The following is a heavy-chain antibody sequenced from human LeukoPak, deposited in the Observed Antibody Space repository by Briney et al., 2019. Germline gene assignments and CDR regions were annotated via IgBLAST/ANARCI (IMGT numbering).Heavy chain of an antibody. CDR2: IYTSGST. CDR3: ARLRGRLAARPWAYSS. CDR1: GGSISSYY. D-gene: IGHD6-6*01. V-gene: IGHV4-4*07. Sequence: SETLSLTCTVSGGSISSYYWSWIRQPAGKGLEWIGRIYTSGSTNYNPSLKSRVTMSVDTSKNQFSLKLSSVTAADTAVYYCARLRGRLAARPWAYSSWGQGTLVTVSS. J-gene: IGHJ5*02.